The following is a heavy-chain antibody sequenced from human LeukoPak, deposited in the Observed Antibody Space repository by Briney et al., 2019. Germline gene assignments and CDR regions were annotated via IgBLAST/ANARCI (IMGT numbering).Heavy chain of an antibody. D-gene: IGHD6-19*01. CDR1: GGSISSYY. Sequence: SETLSLTCTVSGGSISSYYWSWVRQSPGEGLEWIGYIYYTGRTNYSPSLKRRVTISLDTSKNQFSLKLTSVTAAGTAVYYCASGVAYSSAWPPLFDSWGQGTLVTVSS. CDR2: IYYTGRT. V-gene: IGHV4-59*08. J-gene: IGHJ4*02. CDR3: ASGVAYSSAWPPLFDS.